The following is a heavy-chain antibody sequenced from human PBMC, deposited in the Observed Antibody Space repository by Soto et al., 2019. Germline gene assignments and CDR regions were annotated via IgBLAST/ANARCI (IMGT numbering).Heavy chain of an antibody. J-gene: IGHJ3*02. CDR2: ISSSSSYT. V-gene: IGHV3-11*05. CDR1: GFTFSDYY. Sequence: PGGSLRLSCAASGFTFSDYYMSWIRQAPGKGLEWVSYISSSSSYTNYADSVKGRFTISRDNAKNSLYLQMNSLRAEDTAVYYCARDRGGDYYDSSGYYGAFDIWGQGTMVTVSS. D-gene: IGHD3-22*01. CDR3: ARDRGGDYYDSSGYYGAFDI.